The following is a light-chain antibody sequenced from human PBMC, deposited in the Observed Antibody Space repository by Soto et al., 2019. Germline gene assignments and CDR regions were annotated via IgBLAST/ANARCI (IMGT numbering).Light chain of an antibody. V-gene: IGKV1-12*01. Sequence: DIQMTQSPSSVSASVGDRVTITCRASQDIANWLAWYQQKPGKPPKLLVYVGSNLQTGVPSRFSGSGSGTLFALYISSLQPEDFTTYYCQQANSFPYTFGQGTKVDIK. CDR2: VGS. CDR3: QQANSFPYT. J-gene: IGKJ2*01. CDR1: QDIANW.